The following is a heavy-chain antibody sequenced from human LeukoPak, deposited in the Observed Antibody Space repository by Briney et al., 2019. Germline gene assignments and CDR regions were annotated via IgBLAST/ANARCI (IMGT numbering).Heavy chain of an antibody. V-gene: IGHV1-18*01. J-gene: IGHJ6*02. CDR2: ISAYNGNA. CDR1: GYTFTSYG. Sequence: ASVKVSCKASGYTFTSYGISWVRQAPGQGLEWMGWISAYNGNANYAQKLQGRVTMTTDTSTSTAYMELRSLRSDDTAVYYCARGFAYDFWSGYYNYYYGMDVWGQGTTVTVSS. CDR3: ARGFAYDFWSGYYNYYYGMDV. D-gene: IGHD3-3*01.